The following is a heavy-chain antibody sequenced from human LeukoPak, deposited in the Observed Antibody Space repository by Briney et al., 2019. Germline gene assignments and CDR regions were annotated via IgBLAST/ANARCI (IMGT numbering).Heavy chain of an antibody. J-gene: IGHJ6*02. CDR1: GYTFTGYY. CDR3: ARGDNPGYYYGMDV. D-gene: IGHD3-9*01. V-gene: IGHV1-18*04. Sequence: ASVKVSCKASGYTFTGYYIHWVRQAPGQGLEWMGWISAYNGNTNYAQKLQGRVTMTTDTSTSTAYMELRSLRSDDTAVYYCARGDNPGYYYGMDVWGQGTTVTVSS. CDR2: ISAYNGNT.